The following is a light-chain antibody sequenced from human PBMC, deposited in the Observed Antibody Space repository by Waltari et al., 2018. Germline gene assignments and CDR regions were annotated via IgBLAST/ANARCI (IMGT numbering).Light chain of an antibody. V-gene: IGKV1-39*01. Sequence: DIQLTQSPSSLSASIGDRVTITCRASESIASYLNWYQHKPGKAPNLLIYAASNLQSGVPLRFSGSGSGTGFTLTISSLQPEDFATYYCQQTYSAPMSTFGRGTKLEIK. CDR3: QQTYSAPMST. CDR2: AAS. CDR1: ESIASY. J-gene: IGKJ2*01.